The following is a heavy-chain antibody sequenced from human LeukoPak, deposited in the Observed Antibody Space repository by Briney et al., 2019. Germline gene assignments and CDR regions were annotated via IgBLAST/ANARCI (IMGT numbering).Heavy chain of an antibody. J-gene: IGHJ4*02. D-gene: IGHD5-18*01. CDR2: INHSGST. Sequence: SETLSLTCAVYGGSFSGYYWSWIRQPPGKGLEWTGEINHSGSTNYNPSLKSRVTISVDTSKNQFSLKLSSVTAADTAVYYCARRDELGYSYGPYYFDYWGQGTLDTVSS. V-gene: IGHV4-34*01. CDR3: ARRDELGYSYGPYYFDY. CDR1: GGSFSGYY.